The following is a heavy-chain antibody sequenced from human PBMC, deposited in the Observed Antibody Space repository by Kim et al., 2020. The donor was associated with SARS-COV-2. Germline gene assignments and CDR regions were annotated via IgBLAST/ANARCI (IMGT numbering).Heavy chain of an antibody. CDR2: INPSGGST. CDR3: ARGGGDGYNYRSEGIDY. V-gene: IGHV1-46*01. CDR1: GYTFTSYY. J-gene: IGHJ4*02. Sequence: ASVKVSCKASGYTFTSYYMHWVRQAPGQGLEWMGIINPSGGSTSYAQKFQGRVTMTRDTSTSTVYMELSSLRSEDTAVYYCARGGGDGYNYRSEGIDYWGQGTLVTVSS. D-gene: IGHD5-12*01.